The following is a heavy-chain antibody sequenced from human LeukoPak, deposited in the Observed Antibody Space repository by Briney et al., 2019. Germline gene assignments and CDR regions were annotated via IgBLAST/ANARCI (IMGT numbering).Heavy chain of an antibody. D-gene: IGHD2-21*01. CDR3: AKDFRIGYSAHFDY. V-gene: IGHV3-23*01. CDR2: IYENGGTT. Sequence: GGSLRLSCVGSGFTFRSHAMSWVRQAPEKGLELVSGIYENGGTTYYADSVKGRFSISRDNSKNTLYLQMDSLRGEDTAVYYCAKDFRIGYSAHFDYWGQGALVTVSS. CDR1: GFTFRSHA. J-gene: IGHJ4*02.